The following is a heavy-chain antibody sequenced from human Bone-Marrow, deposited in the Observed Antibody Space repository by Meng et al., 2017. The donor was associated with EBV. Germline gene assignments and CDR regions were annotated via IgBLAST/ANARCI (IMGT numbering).Heavy chain of an antibody. CDR3: AASPGDPRAGIDS. CDR2: INAAIANT. D-gene: IGHD4-17*01. Sequence: QVLLGQYGGELKKRWASVKVFCKVPGSIFTTYAIHWVRQAPGQRLEWMGWINAAIANTKYSQRLHDRLTITSDASANTVYMELSSLTSEDTALYYCAASPGDPRAGIDSWGQGTLVTVSS. CDR1: GSIFTTYA. J-gene: IGHJ4*02. V-gene: IGHV1-3*01.